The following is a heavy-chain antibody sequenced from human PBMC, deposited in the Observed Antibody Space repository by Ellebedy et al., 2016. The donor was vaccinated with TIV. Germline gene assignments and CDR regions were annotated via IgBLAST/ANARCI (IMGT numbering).Heavy chain of an antibody. CDR1: GYTLTSQG. J-gene: IGHJ2*01. CDR3: AREAVVSPHWYFDL. D-gene: IGHD4-23*01. V-gene: IGHV1-18*01. Sequence: ASVKVSCXASGYTLTSQGISWVRQAPGEGLEWMGWTSPQSGATNYAQKFQGRVTITTDTSTSTAYMEVRSLTSDDTAAYYCAREAVVSPHWYFDLWGRGALVTVSS. CDR2: TSPQSGAT.